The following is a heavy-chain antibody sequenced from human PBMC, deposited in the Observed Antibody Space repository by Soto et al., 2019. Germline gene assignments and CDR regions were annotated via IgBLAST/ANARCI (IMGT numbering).Heavy chain of an antibody. CDR3: ANYDYIWGSARY. CDR1: GGSISSYY. V-gene: IGHV4-59*01. D-gene: IGHD3-16*01. J-gene: IGHJ4*02. CDR2: IYYSGST. Sequence: SETLSLTCTVSGGSISSYYWSWIRQPPGKGLEWIGYIYYSGSTNYNPSLKSRVTISVDTSKNQFSLKLSSVTAADTAVYYCANYDYIWGSARYWGQGTLVTVSS.